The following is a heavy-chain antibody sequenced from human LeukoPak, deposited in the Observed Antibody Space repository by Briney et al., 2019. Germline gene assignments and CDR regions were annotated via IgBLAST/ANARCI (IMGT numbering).Heavy chain of an antibody. D-gene: IGHD6-19*01. CDR1: GGTFSSYA. Sequence: SVKVSCKASGGTFSSYAISWVRQAPGQGLEWMGGIIPIFGTANYAQKFQGRVTITADESTSTAYMELSSLRSEDTALYYCAKDSGLYSSGWYYFDYWGQGTLVTVSS. J-gene: IGHJ4*02. V-gene: IGHV1-69*13. CDR2: IIPIFGTA. CDR3: AKDSGLYSSGWYYFDY.